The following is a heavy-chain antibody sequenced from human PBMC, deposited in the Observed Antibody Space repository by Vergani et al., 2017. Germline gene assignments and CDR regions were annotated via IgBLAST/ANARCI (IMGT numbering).Heavy chain of an antibody. CDR3: ASDTHSGQRADR. J-gene: IGHJ5*02. D-gene: IGHD6-19*01. CDR2: IHYSENT. CDR1: FYSIRNIY. Sequence: QVQLQESGPGLVKSSETLSLTCSVSFYSIRNIYCNWFLQPPGKGLEWIGSIHYSENTNYNPSLNTRVTISVDTSKNQFSLTLTSVTAADTAVYYCASDTHSGQRADRWGQGILVTVTS. V-gene: IGHV4-59*01.